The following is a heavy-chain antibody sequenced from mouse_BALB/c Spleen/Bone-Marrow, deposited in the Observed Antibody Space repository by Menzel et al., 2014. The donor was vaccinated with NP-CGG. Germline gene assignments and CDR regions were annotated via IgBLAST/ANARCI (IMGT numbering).Heavy chain of an antibody. D-gene: IGHD2-3*01. CDR1: GFSLTNYG. CDR3: ARRGDGYYLDY. V-gene: IGHV2-9*02. Sequence: VKLVESGPGLVAPSQSLSITCTVSGFSLTNYGVHWVRQPPGEGLEWLGVIWAGGSTNYNSALMSRLSISKDNSKNQVFLKMNSLQTDDTAMYYCARRGDGYYLDYWGQGTTLPVSS. J-gene: IGHJ2*01. CDR2: IWAGGST.